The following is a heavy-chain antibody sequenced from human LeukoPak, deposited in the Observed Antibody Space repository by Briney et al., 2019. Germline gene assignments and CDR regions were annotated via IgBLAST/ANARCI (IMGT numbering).Heavy chain of an antibody. Sequence: SVKVSCKASGGTFSSYAISWVRQAPGQGLEWMGGIIPIFGTANYAQKFQGRVTITADGSTSTAYMELSSLRSEDTAVYYCASSPLYDSSGYYDYWGQGTLVTVSS. J-gene: IGHJ4*02. CDR3: ASSPLYDSSGYYDY. CDR1: GGTFSSYA. D-gene: IGHD3-22*01. V-gene: IGHV1-69*13. CDR2: IIPIFGTA.